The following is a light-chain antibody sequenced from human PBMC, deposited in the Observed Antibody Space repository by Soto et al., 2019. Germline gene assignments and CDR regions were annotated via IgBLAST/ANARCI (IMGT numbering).Light chain of an antibody. CDR3: SSFTDTGTVM. J-gene: IGLJ3*02. CDR1: SSDVGAYHS. V-gene: IGLV2-14*03. CDR2: DVS. Sequence: QSVLTQPASVSGSPGQSFTILCTGSSSDVGAYHSVSWYQQHPGKAPKLIIFDVSNRPSGVSNRFSGSKSGNTASLTISGLQAEDEADYYCSSFTDTGTVMFGGGTKVTVL.